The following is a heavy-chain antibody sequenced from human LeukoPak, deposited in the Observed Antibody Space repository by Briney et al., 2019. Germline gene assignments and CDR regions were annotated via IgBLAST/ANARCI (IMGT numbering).Heavy chain of an antibody. D-gene: IGHD6-13*01. Sequence: GGSLRLSCSASGFTFSSYAMHWVRQAPGKGLEHVSAISSSGGRTYYADSVRGRFTISRDNSKNTLYLQMSSLRAEDTAVYYCVKGRYSNSWYSSDYWGQGTLVTVSS. J-gene: IGHJ4*02. CDR1: GFTFSSYA. CDR3: VKGRYSNSWYSSDY. CDR2: ISSSGGRT. V-gene: IGHV3-64D*09.